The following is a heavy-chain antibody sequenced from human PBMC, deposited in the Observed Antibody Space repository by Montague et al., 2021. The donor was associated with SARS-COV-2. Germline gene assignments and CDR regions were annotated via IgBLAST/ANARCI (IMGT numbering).Heavy chain of an antibody. CDR1: GGSISSSHW. J-gene: IGHJ2*01. Sequence: SETLSLTCAVSGGSISSSHWWSWVRQPPGKGLEWIGEIYHSGSTNYNPSLKSRVTISIDKSKNQFSLKLSSVTAADTAVYYCAREFRTYGYGGQYWYFDFWGRGTLVTVS. V-gene: IGHV4-4*02. CDR2: IYHSGST. CDR3: AREFRTYGYGGQYWYFDF. D-gene: IGHD3-10*01.